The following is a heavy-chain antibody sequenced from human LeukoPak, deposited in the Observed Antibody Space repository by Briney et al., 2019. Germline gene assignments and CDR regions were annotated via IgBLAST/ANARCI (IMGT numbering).Heavy chain of an antibody. D-gene: IGHD5-18*01. Sequence: SETLSLTCAVYDGSFSGYYWSWIRQPPGKGLQWIGEINHSASTNYNPSLKSRVTISVDTSKNQFSLKLSSVTAADTAVYYCARDVAVEDTALGWFDPWGQGTLVTVSS. J-gene: IGHJ5*02. V-gene: IGHV4-34*01. CDR2: INHSAST. CDR1: DGSFSGYY. CDR3: ARDVAVEDTALGWFDP.